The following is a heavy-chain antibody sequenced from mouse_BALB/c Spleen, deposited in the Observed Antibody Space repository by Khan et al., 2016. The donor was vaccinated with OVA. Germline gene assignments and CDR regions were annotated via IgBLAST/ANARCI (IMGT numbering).Heavy chain of an antibody. CDR1: GYTFTDYV. CDR2: IYPGSGNT. Sequence: QVQLQQSGPELVKPGASVKMSCKASGYTFTDYVITWVRQRTGQGLEWIGEIYPGSGNTYYNEKFKDKATLTADTSSNTAYLQLRSLPSEDSAGDFCARAEYFGVWGEGTTVTVSS. V-gene: IGHV1-81*01. J-gene: IGHJ1*01. CDR3: ARAEYFGV.